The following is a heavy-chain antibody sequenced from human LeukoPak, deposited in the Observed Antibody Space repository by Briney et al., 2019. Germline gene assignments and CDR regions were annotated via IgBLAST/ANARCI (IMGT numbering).Heavy chain of an antibody. CDR1: GGTFSSYA. D-gene: IGHD3-10*01. V-gene: IGHV1-69*04. J-gene: IGHJ6*02. Sequence: SVKVSCKASGGTFSSYAISWVRQAPGQGLEWMGRIIPIFGIANYAQKFQGRVTITADKSTSTAYMELSSLRSEDTAVYYCARAGSGDYYYYDMDVWGQGTTVTVSS. CDR3: ARAGSGDYYYYDMDV. CDR2: IIPIFGIA.